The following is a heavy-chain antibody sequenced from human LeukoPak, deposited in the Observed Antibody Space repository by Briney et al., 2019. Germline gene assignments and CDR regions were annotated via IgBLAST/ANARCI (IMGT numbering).Heavy chain of an antibody. CDR3: ASIAVAGTADY. V-gene: IGHV4-34*01. CDR2: INHSGST. Sequence: PSETLSLTCTVSGGSIRSYYWSWIRQPPGKGLEWIGEINHSGSTNYNPSLKSRVTISVDTSKNQFSLKLSSVTAADTAVYYCASIAVAGTADYWGQGTLVTVSS. D-gene: IGHD6-19*01. J-gene: IGHJ4*02. CDR1: GGSIRSYY.